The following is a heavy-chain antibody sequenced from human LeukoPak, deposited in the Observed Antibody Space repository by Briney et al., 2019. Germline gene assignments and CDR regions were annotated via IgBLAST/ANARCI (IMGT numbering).Heavy chain of an antibody. D-gene: IGHD5-12*01. Sequence: GGSLRLSCAASGFIFSSYSMNWVRQAPGKGLEWVSSISSSSSYIYYADSVKGRFTISRDNAKNSLYLQMNSLRAEDTAVYYCARVMRAPRGYSGYGLDYWGQGTLVTVSS. V-gene: IGHV3-21*01. J-gene: IGHJ4*02. CDR3: ARVMRAPRGYSGYGLDY. CDR2: ISSSSSYI. CDR1: GFIFSSYS.